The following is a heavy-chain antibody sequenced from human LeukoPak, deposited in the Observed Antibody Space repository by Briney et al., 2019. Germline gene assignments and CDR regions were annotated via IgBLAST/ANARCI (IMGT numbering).Heavy chain of an antibody. V-gene: IGHV3-23*01. J-gene: IGHJ4*02. D-gene: IGHD3-10*01. CDR3: TRHSGSGYGSDYFDY. CDR1: GFTFTRYA. CDR2: ITDSGGST. Sequence: PGGSLRLSCAASGFTFTRYAMTWGRQAPGKGLEWVSTITDSGGSTYYADSVKGRFTISRHNPKNPLYVQINSLRAEDTAVYYCTRHSGSGYGSDYFDYWGQGTLVTVSS.